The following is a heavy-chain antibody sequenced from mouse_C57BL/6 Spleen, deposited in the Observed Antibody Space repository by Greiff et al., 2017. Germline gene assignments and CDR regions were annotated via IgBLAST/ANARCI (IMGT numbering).Heavy chain of an antibody. D-gene: IGHD1-1*01. CDR3: ASGPTTVPTEGAMDY. V-gene: IGHV3-6*01. CDR1: GYSITSGYY. CDR2: ISYDGSN. Sequence: ESGPGLVKPSQSLSLTCSVTGYSITSGYYWNWIRQFPGNKLEWMGYISYDGSNNYNPSLKNRISITRDTSKNQFFLKLNSVTTEDTATYYCASGPTTVPTEGAMDYWGQGTSVTVSS. J-gene: IGHJ4*01.